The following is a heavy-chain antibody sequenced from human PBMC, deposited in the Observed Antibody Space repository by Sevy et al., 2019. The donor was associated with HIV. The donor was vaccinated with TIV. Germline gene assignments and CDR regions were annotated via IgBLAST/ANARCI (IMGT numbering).Heavy chain of an antibody. J-gene: IGHJ4*02. V-gene: IGHV3-11*01. CDR1: GFTFSDYY. D-gene: IGHD6-13*01. Sequence: GGSLRLSCAASGFTFSDYYMSWIRQAPGKGLEWVSYISSSGSTIYYADSVKGRLTISRDNAKNVLYLQMNSLRAEDTAVYYCARDLKRASSWPAEFDYWGQGTLVTVSS. CDR2: ISSSGSTI. CDR3: ARDLKRASSWPAEFDY.